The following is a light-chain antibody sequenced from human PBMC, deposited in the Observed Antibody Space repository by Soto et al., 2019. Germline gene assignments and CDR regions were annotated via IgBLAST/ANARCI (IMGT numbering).Light chain of an antibody. V-gene: IGKV1-5*01. J-gene: IGKJ5*01. CDR2: DAS. CDR3: QQFHSFPIT. Sequence: DIQMTQSPSTLSASAGDRVTITCRASQSINRWLAWYQQKPGKAPKLLINDASSLESGVPSRFSGSGSGTEFTLTISSLQPDDFATSYCQQFHSFPITFGQGTRLDVK. CDR1: QSINRW.